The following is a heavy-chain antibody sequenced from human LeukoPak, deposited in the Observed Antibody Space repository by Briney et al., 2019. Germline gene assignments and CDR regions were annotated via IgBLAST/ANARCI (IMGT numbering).Heavy chain of an antibody. CDR1: GGTFSSYA. V-gene: IGHV1-69*04. CDR2: IIPILGIA. CDR3: ARGVVFKSSSWYDT. Sequence: GASVKVSCKASGGTFSSYAISWVRQAPGQGLEWMGRIIPILGIANYAQKFQGRVTMTRDTSTSTVYMELSSLRSEDTAVYYCARGVVFKSSSWYDTWGQGTLVTVSS. D-gene: IGHD2-15*01. J-gene: IGHJ5*02.